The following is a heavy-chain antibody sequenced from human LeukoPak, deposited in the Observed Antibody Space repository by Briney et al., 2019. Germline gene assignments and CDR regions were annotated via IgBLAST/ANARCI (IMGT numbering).Heavy chain of an antibody. CDR3: AREGGFYRPLDY. J-gene: IGHJ4*02. Sequence: SETLSLTCDVSGGSVTSTNWWTWVRQPPGKGLEWIGKVHLDGRTNYNPSLKSRLIMSVDLLENHISLQLTSVTAADTAVYYCAREGGFYRPLDYSGQGTLVTVSS. D-gene: IGHD3-3*01. CDR2: VHLDGRT. V-gene: IGHV4-4*02. CDR1: GGSVTSTNW.